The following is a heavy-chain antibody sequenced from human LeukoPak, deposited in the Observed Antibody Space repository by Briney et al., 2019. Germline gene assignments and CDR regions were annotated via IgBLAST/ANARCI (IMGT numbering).Heavy chain of an antibody. D-gene: IGHD3-9*01. V-gene: IGHV3-21*01. CDR2: ISSSSTYI. J-gene: IGHJ2*01. CDR1: EFTFSTYS. CDR3: AGSDTTGYSPREWDYWYFDL. Sequence: GGSLRLSCAASEFTFSTYSMNWVRQAPGKGLEWVSSISSSSTYIYYADSVKGRFTISRDNAKNSLYLQMNSLRAEDTAVYYCAGSDTTGYSPREWDYWYFDLWGPSTPGTVSS.